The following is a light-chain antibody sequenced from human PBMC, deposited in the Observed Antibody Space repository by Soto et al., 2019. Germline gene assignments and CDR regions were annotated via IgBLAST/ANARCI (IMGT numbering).Light chain of an antibody. Sequence: DIQMTQSPSTLSVSVGERATITCRASQTVSSYLAWYQQKPGQAPRLLIYGASTRNSGIPARFSGSGSGTEFTLTISSLQSDDFAAYYCQQYNSYSEAFGQGTKVDIK. J-gene: IGKJ1*01. CDR2: GAS. CDR1: QTVSSY. CDR3: QQYNSYSEA. V-gene: IGKV1-5*01.